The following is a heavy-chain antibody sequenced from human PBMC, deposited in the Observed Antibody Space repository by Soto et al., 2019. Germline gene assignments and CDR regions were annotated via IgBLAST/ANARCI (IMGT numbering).Heavy chain of an antibody. CDR3: AREGNLGRWIQPLDS. CDR2: IYYSGST. Sequence: PSETLSLTCSVSGGSVSSGGCYCNWIRQPPGKGLEWIGYIYYSGSTNYNPSLKSRVTMSVDTSKNHFSLKLISVTTADTAVYFCAREGNLGRWIQPLDSWGQGTLVTVSS. V-gene: IGHV4-61*03. J-gene: IGHJ4*02. D-gene: IGHD2-2*03. CDR1: GGSVSSGGCY.